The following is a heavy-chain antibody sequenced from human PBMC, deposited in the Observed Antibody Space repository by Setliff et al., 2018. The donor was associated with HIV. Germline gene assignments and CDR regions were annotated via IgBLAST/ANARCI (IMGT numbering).Heavy chain of an antibody. CDR3: VTDRDGYNH. Sequence: QPGGSLRLSCAASGFSFSRYWMSWVRQAPGKGLEWVASIDHFGSEENYVDSVRGRVTISRDNSKNTVDLQMNSLRAEDTAVYYCVTDRDGYNHWGHGTLVTVSS. J-gene: IGHJ4*01. V-gene: IGHV3-7*02. D-gene: IGHD5-12*01. CDR2: IDHFGSEE. CDR1: GFSFSRYW.